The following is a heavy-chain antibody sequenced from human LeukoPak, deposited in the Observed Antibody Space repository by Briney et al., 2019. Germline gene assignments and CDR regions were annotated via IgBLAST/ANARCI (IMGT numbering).Heavy chain of an antibody. J-gene: IGHJ4*02. D-gene: IGHD1-14*01. CDR2: NSYDGSNK. Sequence: GGSLRLSCAASGFTFSSYAMHWVRQAPRKGLEWVAVNSYDGSNKYYADSVKGRFTISRDNSKNTLYLQMNSLRAEDTAVYYCARNGYKASGDYWGQGTLVTVSS. CDR1: GFTFSSYA. CDR3: ARNGYKASGDY. V-gene: IGHV3-30-3*01.